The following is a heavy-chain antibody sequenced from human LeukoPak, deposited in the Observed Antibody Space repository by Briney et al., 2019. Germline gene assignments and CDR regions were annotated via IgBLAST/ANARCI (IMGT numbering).Heavy chain of an antibody. CDR2: IYYSGST. J-gene: IGHJ3*02. CDR3: ARPPRDYPLDAFDI. D-gene: IGHD4-17*01. CDR1: GDSISSRSYY. V-gene: IGHV4-39*01. Sequence: SETLSLTCTVSGDSISSRSYYWGWIRQPPGKGLEWIGSIYYSGSTYYNPSLKSRITISVDTSKNQFSLNLSSVTAADTAVYYCARPPRDYPLDAFDIWGQGTMVTVSS.